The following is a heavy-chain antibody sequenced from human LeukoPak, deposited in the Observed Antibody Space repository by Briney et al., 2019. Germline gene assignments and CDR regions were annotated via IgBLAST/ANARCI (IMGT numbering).Heavy chain of an antibody. V-gene: IGHV3-23*01. CDR3: AKRYYYGSEPTYGAFDI. D-gene: IGHD3-10*01. Sequence: PGGSLRVSCAASGFTFSSYAMSWVRQAPGKGLEWLSAISGSGGRTYYADSVKGRFTISRDNSKNTLYLQMNSLRAEDTAVYYCAKRYYYGSEPTYGAFDIWGQGTMVTVSS. CDR1: GFTFSSYA. J-gene: IGHJ3*02. CDR2: ISGSGGRT.